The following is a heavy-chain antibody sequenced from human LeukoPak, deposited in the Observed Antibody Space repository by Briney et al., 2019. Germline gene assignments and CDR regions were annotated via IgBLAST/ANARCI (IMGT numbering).Heavy chain of an antibody. D-gene: IGHD3-22*01. V-gene: IGHV4-4*07. CDR1: GGSISSYY. CDR2: IYTSGST. Sequence: SETLSLTCTVSGGSISSYYWSWIRQPAGKGLEWIGRIYTSGSTNYNPSLKSRVTMSVDTSKNQFSLKLSSVTAADTAAYYCARDRYYYDSSGYPFDYWGQGTLVTVSS. CDR3: ARDRYYYDSSGYPFDY. J-gene: IGHJ4*02.